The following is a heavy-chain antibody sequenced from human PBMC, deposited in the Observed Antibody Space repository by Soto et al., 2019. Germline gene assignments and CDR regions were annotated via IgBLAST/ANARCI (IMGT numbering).Heavy chain of an antibody. CDR3: ARDGPDYYASLMDA. J-gene: IGHJ6*02. D-gene: IGHD3-10*01. CDR2: LHSGGDT. Sequence: EVQLVESGGGLVQPGGSLRLSCVASGIPVSSNYMTWVRQAPGKGLEWVSVLHSGGDTYYANSVKGRFTISRHDSTNTLFLQMNSLAAAETGVYYCARDGPDYYASLMDAWGQGATVTVSS. V-gene: IGHV3-53*04. CDR1: GIPVSSNY.